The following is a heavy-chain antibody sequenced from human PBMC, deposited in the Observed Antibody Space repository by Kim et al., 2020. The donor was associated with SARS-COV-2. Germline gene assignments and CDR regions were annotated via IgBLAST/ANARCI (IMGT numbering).Heavy chain of an antibody. CDR1: GGSISSSSYY. V-gene: IGHV4-39*01. D-gene: IGHD6-6*01. CDR2: IYYIGSS. CDR3: ARKQLVGLNWFDP. J-gene: IGHJ5*02. Sequence: SETLSLTCTVSGGSISSSSYYWGWIRQPPGKGLEWIGSIYYIGSSYYNPSLKSLVTISVDTSKNQFSLKLSSVTAADTAVYYYARKQLVGLNWFDPWGQGTLVTVSS.